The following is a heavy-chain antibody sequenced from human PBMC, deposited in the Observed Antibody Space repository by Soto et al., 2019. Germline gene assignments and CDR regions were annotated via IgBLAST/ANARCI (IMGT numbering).Heavy chain of an antibody. D-gene: IGHD6-19*01. V-gene: IGHV2-26*01. CDR2: IFSNDEK. CDR3: AQTIDLAECDY. CDR1: GVSLSNASVG. Sequence: QVTLKESGPVLVKPTETLTLTCTVSGVSLSNASVGVSWIRQPPGKALEWLAHIFSNDEKSYNTSLTSRLTISKDTAKSQVALTMTNMDPVDTATYSCAQTIDLAECDYWGQGTLVTVSS. J-gene: IGHJ4*02.